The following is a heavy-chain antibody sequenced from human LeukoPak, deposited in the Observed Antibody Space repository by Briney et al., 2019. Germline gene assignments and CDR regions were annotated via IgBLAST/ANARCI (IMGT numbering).Heavy chain of an antibody. CDR1: GGSISTSNYY. V-gene: IGHV4-61*02. D-gene: IGHD2/OR15-2a*01. CDR3: ARYYRGWFDP. Sequence: PSETLSLTCTVSGGSISTSNYYWSWIRQPAGKGLEWIGRIYTSGSTNYNPSLKSRVTMSVDTSKNQFSLKLSSVTAADTAVYYCARYYRGWFDPWGQGTLVTVSS. J-gene: IGHJ5*02. CDR2: IYTSGST.